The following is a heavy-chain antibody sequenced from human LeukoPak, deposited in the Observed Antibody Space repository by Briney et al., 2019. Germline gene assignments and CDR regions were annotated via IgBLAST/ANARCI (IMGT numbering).Heavy chain of an antibody. CDR3: ARGLGYSGYDTMGFDY. Sequence: ASVKVSCKASGHTFTSYGISWVRQAPGQGLEWMGWISAYNGNTNYAQKLQGRVTMTTDTSTSTAYMELRSLRSDDTAVYYCARGLGYSGYDTMGFDYWGQGTLVTVSS. V-gene: IGHV1-18*01. CDR2: ISAYNGNT. J-gene: IGHJ4*02. CDR1: GHTFTSYG. D-gene: IGHD5-12*01.